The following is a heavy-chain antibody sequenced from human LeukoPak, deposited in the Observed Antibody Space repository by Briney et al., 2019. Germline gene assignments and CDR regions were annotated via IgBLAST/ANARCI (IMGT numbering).Heavy chain of an antibody. Sequence: GGSLRLSCAASGFTVSSNYMSWVRQAPGKGLEWVSGIYSGVSTYYADSVKGRFTISRDNSKNPLYLQMNSLRAEVTAVYYCARDLLTGPRDYWGQGTLVTVSS. D-gene: IGHD3-9*01. V-gene: IGHV3-53*01. J-gene: IGHJ4*02. CDR3: ARDLLTGPRDY. CDR2: IYSGVST. CDR1: GFTVSSNY.